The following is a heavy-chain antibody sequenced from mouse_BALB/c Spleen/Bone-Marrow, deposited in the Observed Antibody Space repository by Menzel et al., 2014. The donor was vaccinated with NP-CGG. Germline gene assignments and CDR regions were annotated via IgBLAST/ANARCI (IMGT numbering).Heavy chain of an antibody. J-gene: IGHJ2*01. Sequence: EVKVVESGGGLVQPGGSLKLSCAASGFIFSGYGMSWVRQTPDKGLELVATISGSGSSTYYPDSVKGRFTISRDNARNTLYLQMSSLKSEDTAMYYCARGRDWFDYWGQGTTLTVSS. CDR1: GFIFSGYG. CDR3: ARGRDWFDY. V-gene: IGHV5-6-3*01. CDR2: ISGSGSST. D-gene: IGHD3-3*01.